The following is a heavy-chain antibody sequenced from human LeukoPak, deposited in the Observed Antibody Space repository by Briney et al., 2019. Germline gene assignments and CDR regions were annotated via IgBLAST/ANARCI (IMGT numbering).Heavy chain of an antibody. V-gene: IGHV3-23*01. CDR2: ISGSGGTT. Sequence: GGSLRLSCAASGFTFSSYAMSWVRQAPGKGLEWVSAISGSGGTTYYADSVKGRFTTSGDNSKNTLYLQMNTLRAEDTAVYYCAKDYRSSWYFDHWGQGTLVTVSS. J-gene: IGHJ4*02. CDR3: AKDYRSSWYFDH. D-gene: IGHD6-6*01. CDR1: GFTFSSYA.